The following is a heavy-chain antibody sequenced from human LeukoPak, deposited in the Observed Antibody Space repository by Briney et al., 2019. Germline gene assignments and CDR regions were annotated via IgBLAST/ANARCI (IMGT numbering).Heavy chain of an antibody. CDR2: INPSGGST. Sequence: ASVKVSCKGSGYTFTSYYMHWVRQAPGQGLEWMGIINPSGGSTSYAQKFQGRVTMTRDMSTSTVYMELSSLRSEDTAVYYCARDAEGGDFDYWGQGTLVTVSS. V-gene: IGHV1-46*01. D-gene: IGHD1-26*01. J-gene: IGHJ4*02. CDR1: GYTFTSYY. CDR3: ARDAEGGDFDY.